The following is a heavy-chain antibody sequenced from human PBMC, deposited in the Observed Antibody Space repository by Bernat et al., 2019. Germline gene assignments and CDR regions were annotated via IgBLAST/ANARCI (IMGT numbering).Heavy chain of an antibody. Sequence: QVQLVQSGAEVKKPGASVKVSCKASGYTFTSYGISWVRQAPGQGLEWMGWISAYNGNTNYAQKLQGRVTMTTDTSTSTAYMELRSLRSDDTAVYYCVRVAITMIVVVPLGMDVWGQGTTVTVSS. V-gene: IGHV1-18*01. CDR1: GYTFTSYG. CDR2: ISAYNGNT. J-gene: IGHJ6*02. CDR3: VRVAITMIVVVPLGMDV. D-gene: IGHD3-22*01.